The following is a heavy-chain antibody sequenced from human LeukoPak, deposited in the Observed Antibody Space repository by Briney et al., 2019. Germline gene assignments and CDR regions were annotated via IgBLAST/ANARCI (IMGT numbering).Heavy chain of an antibody. Sequence: SETLSLTCSVSGASISSYYWSWIRQPPGKGLEWIAYIYYSGSTNYNPSLESRVTISVDTSKNQFSLKLSSVTAADTAVYYCARLTMKNYYFDYWGQGTLVTVSS. J-gene: IGHJ4*02. CDR3: ARLTMKNYYFDY. V-gene: IGHV4-59*01. D-gene: IGHD3-22*01. CDR2: IYYSGST. CDR1: GASISSYY.